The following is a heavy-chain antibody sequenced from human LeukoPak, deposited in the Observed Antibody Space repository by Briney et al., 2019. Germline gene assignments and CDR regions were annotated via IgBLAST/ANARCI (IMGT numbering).Heavy chain of an antibody. V-gene: IGHV3-23*01. J-gene: IGHJ5*02. CDR3: AKDGWFHAPNWFDP. Sequence: GGSLRLSCASSGFTFSSYAMSWVRQAPGKGLEWVSTIGGTGVRTYYADSVKGRFTISRDNSKNTLYLQMNSLRAEDTAVYYCAKDGWFHAPNWFDPWGQGTLVTVSS. CDR2: IGGTGVRT. CDR1: GFTFSSYA. D-gene: IGHD2-15*01.